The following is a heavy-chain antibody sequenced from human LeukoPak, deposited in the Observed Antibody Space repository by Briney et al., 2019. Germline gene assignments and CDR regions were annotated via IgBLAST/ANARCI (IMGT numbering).Heavy chain of an antibody. D-gene: IGHD2-15*01. CDR3: VGIKKGYYNMDV. V-gene: IGHV3-21*01. CDR2: VGSDDNYK. CDR1: GFTFSSYW. Sequence: GGSLRLSCAASGFTFSSYWMSWVRQAPGKGLEWVSFVGSDDNYKYYADSLKGRFTISRDNAWSSVYLQMSSLRAEDTAVYYCVGIKKGYYNMDVWGKGTTVTVSS. J-gene: IGHJ6*03.